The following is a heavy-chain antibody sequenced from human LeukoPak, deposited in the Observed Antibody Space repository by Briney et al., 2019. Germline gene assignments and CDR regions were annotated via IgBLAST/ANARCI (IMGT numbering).Heavy chain of an antibody. J-gene: IGHJ4*02. D-gene: IGHD6-6*01. Sequence: PGGSLRLSCAASGFTFSSYAMHWVRQAPGKGLEWVAVISYDGSNKYYADSVKGRFAISRDNSKNTLYLQMNSLRAEDTAVYYCARDLREYSSSSPFDYWGQGTLVTVSS. CDR2: ISYDGSNK. CDR1: GFTFSSYA. V-gene: IGHV3-30*09. CDR3: ARDLREYSSSSPFDY.